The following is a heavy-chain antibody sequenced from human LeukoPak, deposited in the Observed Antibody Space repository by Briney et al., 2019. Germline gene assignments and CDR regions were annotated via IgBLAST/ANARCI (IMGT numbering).Heavy chain of an antibody. V-gene: IGHV3-20*04. CDR1: GFTFSSYS. CDR2: INWNGSST. D-gene: IGHD3-10*01. J-gene: IGHJ6*03. CDR3: ARKFGYYYYMDV. Sequence: GGSLRLSCAASGFTFSSYSMNWVRHAPGKGLEWVSGINWNGSSTGYADSVKGRFTISRDNAKNSLYLQMNSLRAEDTALYYCARKFGYYYYMDVWGKGTTVTVSS.